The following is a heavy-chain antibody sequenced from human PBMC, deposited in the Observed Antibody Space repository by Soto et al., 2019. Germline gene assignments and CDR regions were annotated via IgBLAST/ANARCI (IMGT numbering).Heavy chain of an antibody. V-gene: IGHV3-30-3*01. Sequence: GGSLRLSCAASGFTFSSYAMHWVRQAPGKGLEWVAVISYDGSNKYYADSVKGRFTISRDNSKNTLYLQMNSLRAEDTAVYYCARDLSRVAATPNWFDPWGQGTLVTVSS. CDR2: ISYDGSNK. J-gene: IGHJ5*02. CDR3: ARDLSRVAATPNWFDP. D-gene: IGHD2-15*01. CDR1: GFTFSSYA.